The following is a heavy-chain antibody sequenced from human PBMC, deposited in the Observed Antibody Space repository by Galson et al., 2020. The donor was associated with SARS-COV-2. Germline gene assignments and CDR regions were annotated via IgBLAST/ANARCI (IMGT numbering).Heavy chain of an antibody. CDR3: AGRVAGAGSLHI. D-gene: IGHD6-13*01. CDR2: TYYRSQWST. V-gene: IGHV6-1*01. CDR1: GDSVSSNSAA. J-gene: IGHJ3*02. Sequence: SQTLSLPCAIPGDSVSSNSAAWNWTSQSPSRGLEWLGRTYYRSQWSTDYAVSVKSRITINPDTSKNQFSLQLNSVTPEDTAIYYCAGRVAGAGSLHIWGQGTMVIVSS.